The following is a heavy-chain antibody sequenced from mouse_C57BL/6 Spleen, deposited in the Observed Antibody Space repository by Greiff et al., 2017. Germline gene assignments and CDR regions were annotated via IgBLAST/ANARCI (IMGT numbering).Heavy chain of an antibody. D-gene: IGHD2-3*01. V-gene: IGHV1-64*01. J-gene: IGHJ2*01. CDR1: GYTFTSYW. Sequence: VQLQQPGAELVKPGASVKLSCKASGYTFTSYWMHWVKQRPGQGLEWIGMIPPNSGSTNYNEKFKSKATLTVDKSSSTAYMQLISLTSEDSAVYYCARRWLLPYFDYWGQGTTLTVSS. CDR2: IPPNSGST. CDR3: ARRWLLPYFDY.